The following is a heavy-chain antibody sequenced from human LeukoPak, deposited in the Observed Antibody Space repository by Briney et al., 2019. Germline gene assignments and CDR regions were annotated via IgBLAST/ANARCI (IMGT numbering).Heavy chain of an antibody. Sequence: SETLSLTCTVSGYSISSGYYWGWIRQPPGKGLEWIGSIYHSGSTYYNPSLKSRVTISVDTSKNQFSLKLSSVTAADTAVYYCARGGDEGFDYWGQGTLVTVSS. D-gene: IGHD5-24*01. CDR3: ARGGDEGFDY. CDR1: GYSISSGYY. CDR2: IYHSGST. J-gene: IGHJ4*02. V-gene: IGHV4-38-2*02.